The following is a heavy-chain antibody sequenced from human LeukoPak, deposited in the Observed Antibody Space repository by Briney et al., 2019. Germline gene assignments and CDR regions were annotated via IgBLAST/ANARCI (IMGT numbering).Heavy chain of an antibody. CDR3: ARRGATGTTRYFDF. CDR1: GFTFSSYS. V-gene: IGHV3-21*04. D-gene: IGHD1-1*01. J-gene: IGHJ4*02. Sequence: GGSLRLSCAASGFTFSSYSMNWVRQAPGKGLEWVSSISSSSYIYYADSVKGRFTISRDNAKNPLYLQMDSLRAEDTAVYSCARRGATGTTRYFDFWGQGTLVTVSS. CDR2: ISSSSYI.